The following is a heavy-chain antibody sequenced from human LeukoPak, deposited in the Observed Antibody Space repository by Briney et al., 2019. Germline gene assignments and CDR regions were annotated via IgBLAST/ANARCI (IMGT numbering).Heavy chain of an antibody. CDR2: INHGGST. Sequence: SETQSLTCAVYGGSFSGHFWNWIRQAPGKGLEWIGEINHGGSTNYNPSLKNRVTISVDTSRNQFSLKLSSVTAADTAVYYCARGGTMVRGVIPREYWGQGTLVTVSS. D-gene: IGHD3-10*01. CDR1: GGSFSGHF. CDR3: ARGGTMVRGVIPREY. V-gene: IGHV4-34*01. J-gene: IGHJ4*02.